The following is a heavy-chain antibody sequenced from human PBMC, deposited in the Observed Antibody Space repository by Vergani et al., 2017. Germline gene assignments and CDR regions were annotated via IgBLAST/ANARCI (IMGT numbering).Heavy chain of an antibody. CDR3: ARAGARDFDY. CDR2: INHSGST. J-gene: IGHJ4*02. Sequence: QVQLQESGPGLVKPSETLSLTCAVYGGSFSGYYWSWIRQPPGKGLEWIGEINHSGSTNYNPSLKSRVTISVDTSKNQFSLKLSSVTAADTAVYYCARAGARDFDYWGQGTLVTVSS. V-gene: IGHV4-34*01. D-gene: IGHD3-10*01. CDR1: GGSFSGYY.